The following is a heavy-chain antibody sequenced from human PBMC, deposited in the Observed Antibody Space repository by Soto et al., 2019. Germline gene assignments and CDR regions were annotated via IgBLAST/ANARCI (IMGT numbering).Heavy chain of an antibody. CDR2: ISGYNGDT. Sequence: VKVSCKASGYTFSRYGISWVRQAPGQGLEWMGWISGYNGDTKYAQKVQGRVTMTIDTSTYTAYMELRSLTSDDTAIYYCAKNGQPPYYYYGMDVWGQGTTVTAP. V-gene: IGHV1-18*01. D-gene: IGHD2-8*01. CDR1: GYTFSRYG. CDR3: AKNGQPPYYYYGMDV. J-gene: IGHJ6*02.